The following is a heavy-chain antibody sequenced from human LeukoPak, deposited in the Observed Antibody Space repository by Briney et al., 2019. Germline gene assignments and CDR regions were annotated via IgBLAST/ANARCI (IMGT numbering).Heavy chain of an antibody. Sequence: PSETLSLTCTVYGESFSGLYWSWIRQPPGKGLEWIGEINHSGSTNYNPSLKSRVTISVDASKYQFSLRLSSVTAADTAIYYCARRGTGVAAGYFHLWGQGTLVTVSS. CDR1: GESFSGLY. D-gene: IGHD6-13*01. CDR2: INHSGST. CDR3: ARRGTGVAAGYFHL. J-gene: IGHJ1*01. V-gene: IGHV4-34*01.